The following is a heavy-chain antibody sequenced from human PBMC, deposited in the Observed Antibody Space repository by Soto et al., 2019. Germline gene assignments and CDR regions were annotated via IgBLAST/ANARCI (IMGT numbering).Heavy chain of an antibody. Sequence: ASVKVSCKASRPTFGSCDITQERKATGQGLEWMGWMNPNSGNTGDAQKFQGRVTMPRNTSISTAYMELSSLRSEDTAVYYCARGLTGTTGYMDVWGKGTTVTVSS. CDR1: RPTFGSCD. J-gene: IGHJ6*03. CDR2: MNPNSGNT. V-gene: IGHV1-8*01. D-gene: IGHD1-20*01. CDR3: ARGLTGTTGYMDV.